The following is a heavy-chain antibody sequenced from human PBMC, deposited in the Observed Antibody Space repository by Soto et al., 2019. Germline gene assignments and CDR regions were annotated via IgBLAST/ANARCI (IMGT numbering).Heavy chain of an antibody. V-gene: IGHV4-31*03. D-gene: IGHD3-10*01. J-gene: IGHJ4*02. Sequence: QVQLQESGPGLVKPSQTLSLTCSVSGASISSGNYYWSWIRQHPGKGLEWIGYIYYTGSTYYNPSLRRRLTISEDMSKNHFSLRLSSVTAADTAVYYCARGREEAGGPFDYWGQGTLVTVSS. CDR3: ARGREEAGGPFDY. CDR1: GASISSGNYY. CDR2: IYYTGST.